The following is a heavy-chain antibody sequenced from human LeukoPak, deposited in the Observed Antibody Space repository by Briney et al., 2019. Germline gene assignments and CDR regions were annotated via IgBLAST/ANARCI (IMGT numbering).Heavy chain of an antibody. CDR1: GGTFSSYA. CDR3: ARDLDGTTQNYYYMDV. Sequence: ASVKVSCKASGGTFSSYAISWVRQAPGQGLERMRGIIPIFGTANYAQKFQGRVTITADESTSTAYMELSSLRSENTAVYYCARDLDGTTQNYYYMDVWGKGTTVTISS. J-gene: IGHJ6*03. V-gene: IGHV1-69*13. D-gene: IGHD1-1*01. CDR2: IIPIFGTA.